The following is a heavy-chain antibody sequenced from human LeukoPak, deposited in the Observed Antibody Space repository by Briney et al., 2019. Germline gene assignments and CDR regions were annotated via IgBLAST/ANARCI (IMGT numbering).Heavy chain of an antibody. CDR2: LQKDGSDI. CDR1: GFTFSDYG. D-gene: IGHD3-3*01. V-gene: IGHV3-30*02. J-gene: IGHJ4*02. CDR3: AKGFPSLFAVGFDY. Sequence: GGSLRLSCAASGFTFSDYGMHWVRQAPDKGLEWVAFLQKDGSDIHYADSVEGRFTISRDNSKNTLYLQLNSLRPEDTAVYYCAKGFPSLFAVGFDYWGQGTLVTVSS.